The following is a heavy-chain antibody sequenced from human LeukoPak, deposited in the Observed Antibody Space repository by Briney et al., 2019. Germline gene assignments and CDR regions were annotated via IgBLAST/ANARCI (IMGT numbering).Heavy chain of an antibody. V-gene: IGHV1-2*06. CDR3: AREGHDY. J-gene: IGHJ4*02. Sequence: QGLEWMGRINPNSGGTNYAQKFQGRVTITRDTSISTAYMELSRLRSDDTAVYYCAREGHDYWGQGTLVTVSS. CDR2: INPNSGGT.